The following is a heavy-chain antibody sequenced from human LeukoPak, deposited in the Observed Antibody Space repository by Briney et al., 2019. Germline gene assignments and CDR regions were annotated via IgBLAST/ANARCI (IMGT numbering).Heavy chain of an antibody. CDR3: ARPDDSESFYRANHY. V-gene: IGHV3-30*04. Sequence: PGGSLRLSCAASGFSFNSYPMHWVRQAPGKGLEWVAVISNDGNNKYYVDSVKGRFTISRDNSNNTLSLQMNGLRVEDTAVYYCARPDDSESFYRANHYWGRGTLVTVS. CDR2: ISNDGNNK. J-gene: IGHJ4*02. CDR1: GFSFNSYP. D-gene: IGHD3-10*01.